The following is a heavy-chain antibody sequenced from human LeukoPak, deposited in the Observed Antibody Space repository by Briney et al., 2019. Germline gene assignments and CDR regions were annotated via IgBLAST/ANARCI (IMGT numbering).Heavy chain of an antibody. CDR1: GFTFADYA. D-gene: IGHD2-2*01. V-gene: IGHV3-49*04. CDR3: IRDFHCSGTECRDY. Sequence: PGGSLRLSCTASGFTFADYALSWVRQAPGKGLEWVGFVRPGTYGGTTEYAASVKGRFTISRDDSNSIAYLQMTSLKSEDTAMYYCIRDFHCSGTECRDYWGQGTLVSVSS. CDR2: VRPGTYGGTT. J-gene: IGHJ4*02.